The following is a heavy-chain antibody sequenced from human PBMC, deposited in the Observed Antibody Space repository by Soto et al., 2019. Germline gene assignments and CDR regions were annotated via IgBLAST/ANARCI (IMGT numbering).Heavy chain of an antibody. J-gene: IGHJ6*02. CDR1: GDSIGTYN. V-gene: IGHV4-59*08. D-gene: IGHD1-26*01. Sequence: QVQLQASGPGLVKPSDTLSLTCTVSGDSIGTYNWGWIRQPPGKRLEWIGYIYSNGGTSYNPALKSRVTISADTLTKQFPLRLSSVTAADTAVYYGVRQGIGALHGLVDVWGQGTTVTVSS. CDR3: VRQGIGALHGLVDV. CDR2: IYSNGGT.